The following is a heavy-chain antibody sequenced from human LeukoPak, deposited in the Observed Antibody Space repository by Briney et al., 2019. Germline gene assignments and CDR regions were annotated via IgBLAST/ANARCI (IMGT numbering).Heavy chain of an antibody. CDR1: GFTFSSYG. CDR2: ISYDGSNK. V-gene: IGHV3-30*18. Sequence: LSGRSLRLSCAASGFTFSSYGMHWVRQAPGKGLEWVAVISYDGSNKYYADSVKGRFTISRDNSKNTLYLQMNSLRAEDTAVYYCAKDHRGSGEPLWFGEPLDAFDIWGQGTMVTVSS. J-gene: IGHJ3*02. D-gene: IGHD3-10*01. CDR3: AKDHRGSGEPLWFGEPLDAFDI.